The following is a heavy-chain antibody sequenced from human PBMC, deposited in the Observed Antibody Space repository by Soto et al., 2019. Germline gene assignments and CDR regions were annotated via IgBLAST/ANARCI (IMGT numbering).Heavy chain of an antibody. V-gene: IGHV3-30*18. CDR2: ILYDGTNK. Sequence: QVQLVESGGGVVQPGRSLRLSCAASGFTFSSFGMHWVRQAPGKGLEWVAVILYDGTNKYYAASVKGRFTISRDNSKNTLSLQMNRLRAEDTAVYYCAKDRYAILTGSNWFEPWGQGTLVTVSS. D-gene: IGHD3-9*01. CDR1: GFTFSSFG. J-gene: IGHJ5*02. CDR3: AKDRYAILTGSNWFEP.